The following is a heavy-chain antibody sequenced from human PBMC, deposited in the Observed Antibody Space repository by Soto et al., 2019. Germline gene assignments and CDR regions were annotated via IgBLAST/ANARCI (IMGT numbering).Heavy chain of an antibody. CDR2: ISYDGSSK. CDR1: GFTFSSHG. V-gene: IGHV3-30*18. D-gene: IGHD5-12*01. CDR3: AQSLVATGTGNFHH. J-gene: IGHJ1*01. Sequence: QVQLVESGGGVVQPGRSLRLSCAASGFTFSSHGMHWVRQAPGKGLEWVAVISYDGSSKYYADSVKGRFTISRDNSKNTLFLQLDSLTTDDTAVYYCAQSLVATGTGNFHHWGQGTLVTVSP.